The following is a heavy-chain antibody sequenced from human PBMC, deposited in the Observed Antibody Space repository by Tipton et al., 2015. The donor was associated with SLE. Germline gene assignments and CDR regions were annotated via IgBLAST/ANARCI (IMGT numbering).Heavy chain of an antibody. CDR3: AKDGVWGLWSPMDV. CDR1: GFTFSSYA. Sequence: SLRLSCAASGFTFSSYAMSWVRQAPGKGLEWVSAISGSGGSTYYADSVKGRFTISRDNSKNTLYLQMNSLRAEDTAVYYCAKDGVWGLWSPMDVWGQGTTVTVSS. CDR2: ISGSGGST. V-gene: IGHV3-23*01. J-gene: IGHJ6*02. D-gene: IGHD3-10*01.